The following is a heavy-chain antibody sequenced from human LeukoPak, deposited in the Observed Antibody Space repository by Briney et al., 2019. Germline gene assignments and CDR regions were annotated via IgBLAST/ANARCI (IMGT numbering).Heavy chain of an antibody. CDR1: GFTFSSYA. J-gene: IGHJ6*03. CDR3: VRRGSNYPYYMDL. CDR2: ISASGRNT. V-gene: IGHV3-23*01. Sequence: PGGSLRLSCAASGFTFSSYAMSWVRQAPGKGLEWVSVISASGRNTYYSESAKGQFTISRDNSKNTLYLQMSSLRAEDTAVYYCVRRGSNYPYYMDLWGKGTTVTVFS.